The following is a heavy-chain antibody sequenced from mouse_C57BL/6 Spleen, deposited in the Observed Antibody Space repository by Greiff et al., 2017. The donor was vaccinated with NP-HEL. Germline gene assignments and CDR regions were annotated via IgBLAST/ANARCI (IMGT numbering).Heavy chain of an antibody. CDR1: GFSLTSYG. Sequence: VMLVESGPGLVAPSQSLSITCTVSGFSLTSYGVHWVRQPPGKGLEWLVVIWSDGSTNYNSALKSRLSISKDNSKSQVFLKMNSLQTDDTAMYYCARDYGSEGAMDYWGQGTSVTVSS. J-gene: IGHJ4*01. V-gene: IGHV2-6*03. CDR2: IWSDGST. D-gene: IGHD1-1*01. CDR3: ARDYGSEGAMDY.